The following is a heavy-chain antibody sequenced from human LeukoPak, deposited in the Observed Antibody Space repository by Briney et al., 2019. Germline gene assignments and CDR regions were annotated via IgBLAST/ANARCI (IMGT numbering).Heavy chain of an antibody. V-gene: IGHV3-48*01. CDR3: ARDLAHRQDDFDY. CDR1: GLTFSSYS. Sequence: PGGSLRLSCAASGLTFSSYSMNWVRQAPGKGLEWVSYISSSSSTIYYADSVKGRFTISRDNAKNSLYLQMNSLRAEDTAVYYCARDLAHRQDDFDYWGQGTLVTVSS. D-gene: IGHD1-14*01. CDR2: ISSSSSTI. J-gene: IGHJ4*02.